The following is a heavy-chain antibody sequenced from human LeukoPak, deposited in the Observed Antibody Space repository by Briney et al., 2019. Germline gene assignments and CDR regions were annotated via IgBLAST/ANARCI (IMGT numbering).Heavy chain of an antibody. Sequence: GGSLRLSCAASGFTFSSYAMSWVRQAPGKGLEWVSAISGSGGSTYYADSVKGQFTISRDNSKNTLYLQMNSLRAEDTAVYYCAKDQSAAGTCFDYWGQGTLVTVSS. D-gene: IGHD6-13*01. J-gene: IGHJ4*02. CDR2: ISGSGGST. CDR1: GFTFSSYA. V-gene: IGHV3-23*01. CDR3: AKDQSAAGTCFDY.